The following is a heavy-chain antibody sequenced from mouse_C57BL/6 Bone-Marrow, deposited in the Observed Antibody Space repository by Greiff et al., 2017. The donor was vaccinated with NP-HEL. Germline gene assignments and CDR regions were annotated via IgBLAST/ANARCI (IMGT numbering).Heavy chain of an antibody. D-gene: IGHD2-1*01. V-gene: IGHV5-16*01. Sequence: DVKLVESEGGLVQPGSSMKLSCTASGFTFSDYYMAWVRQVPEKGLEWVANINYDGSSTYYLDSLKSRFIISRDNAKNILYLQMSSLKSEDTATYYCARDLDGNLDYWGQGTTLTVSS. CDR2: INYDGSST. CDR3: ARDLDGNLDY. J-gene: IGHJ2*01. CDR1: GFTFSDYY.